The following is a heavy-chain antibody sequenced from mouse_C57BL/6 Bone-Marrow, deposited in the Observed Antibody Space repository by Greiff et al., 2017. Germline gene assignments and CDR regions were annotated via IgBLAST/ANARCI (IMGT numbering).Heavy chain of an antibody. CDR3: ARYYDNDDYTMDY. CDR2: MHPNGGSP. J-gene: IGHJ4*01. CDR1: GYTFTNYW. D-gene: IGHD2-4*01. V-gene: IGHV1-64*01. Sequence: VQLQQPGAELVKPGASVKLSCKASGYTFTNYWMHWVTQRPGQGLEWIGMMHPNGGSPDYNEKFKSEATLSVDKSSRTAYMELSSLTSEDSAVYYSARYYDNDDYTMDYWGQGTSVTVSA.